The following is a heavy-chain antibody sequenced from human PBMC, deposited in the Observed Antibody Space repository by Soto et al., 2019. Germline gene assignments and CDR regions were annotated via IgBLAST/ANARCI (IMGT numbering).Heavy chain of an antibody. CDR3: ARQLERGDLPEGFEY. CDR2: IFHSGAT. Sequence: QVQLQESGPGLVEPSGTLSLTCAVSGDSISSSHWWSWVRQSPGKGLEWIGEIFHSGATKYNPSLESRVTMSVVKSNNQLSLKLRSVTAADTAVYYCARQLERGDLPEGFEYWGQGTLATVSS. J-gene: IGHJ4*02. V-gene: IGHV4-4*02. D-gene: IGHD1-1*01. CDR1: GDSISSSHW.